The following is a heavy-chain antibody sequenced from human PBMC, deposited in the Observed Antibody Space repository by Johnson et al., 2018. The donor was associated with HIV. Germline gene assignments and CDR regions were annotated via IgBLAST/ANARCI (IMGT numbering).Heavy chain of an antibody. D-gene: IGHD1-26*01. CDR3: AREIIVGPTTSDSDAFDI. J-gene: IGHJ3*02. CDR1: GFTFSSYA. Sequence: QVQLVESGGGVVQPGRSLRLSCAASGFTFSSYAMHWVRQAPGKGLEWVAVISYDGSNKYYADSVKGRFTISRDNSKNTLYLQMNSLRAEDTAVYYCAREIIVGPTTSDSDAFDIWGQGTMVTVSS. V-gene: IGHV3-30-3*01. CDR2: ISYDGSNK.